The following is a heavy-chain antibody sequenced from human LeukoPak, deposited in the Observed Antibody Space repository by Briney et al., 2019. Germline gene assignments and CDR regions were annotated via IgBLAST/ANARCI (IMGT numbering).Heavy chain of an antibody. CDR3: ARGVRIVVVPAATRHYYYYMDV. CDR1: GYTFTSYD. V-gene: IGHV1-8*03. D-gene: IGHD2-2*01. Sequence: ASVKVSCKASGYTFTSYDINWVRQATGQGLEWKGWMNPNSGNTGYAQKFQGRVTITRNTSISTAYMELSSLRSEDTAVYYCARGVRIVVVPAATRHYYYYMDVWGKGTTVTVSS. CDR2: MNPNSGNT. J-gene: IGHJ6*03.